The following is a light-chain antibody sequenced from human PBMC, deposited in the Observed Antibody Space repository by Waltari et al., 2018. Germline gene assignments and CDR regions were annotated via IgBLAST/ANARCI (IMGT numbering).Light chain of an antibody. CDR3: QQASRFPRT. V-gene: IGKV1D-12*01. CDR1: QGLDNW. J-gene: IGKJ4*01. CDR2: YIS. Sequence: DIQMTQSPSSVSASVGDRVTITCRASQGLDNWVSWYQQKPGEAPRLLIYYISNLETGVPSRFSGSGSGTDFTLTINSLQPEDYATYYCQQASRFPRTFGGGTKLDVK.